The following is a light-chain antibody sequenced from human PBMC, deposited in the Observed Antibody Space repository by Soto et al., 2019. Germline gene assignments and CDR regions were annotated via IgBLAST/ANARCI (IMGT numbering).Light chain of an antibody. V-gene: IGKV1-5*03. CDR1: QSISTW. Sequence: DIQMTQSPSALSAFVGDTVTITCRASQSISTWLAWYQQKPGKAPKFLIYKASTLQSGVPSRFRGTGSGTDFTLTISSLQPEDFATYYCQQYYTFPRTFGQGTRV. CDR2: KAS. J-gene: IGKJ1*01. CDR3: QQYYTFPRT.